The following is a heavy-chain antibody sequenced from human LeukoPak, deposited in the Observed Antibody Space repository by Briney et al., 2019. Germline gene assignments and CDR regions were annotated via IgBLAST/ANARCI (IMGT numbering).Heavy chain of an antibody. Sequence: SETLSLTCAVYGGSFSGYYWSWIRQPPGKGLEWIGEINHSGSTNYNPSLKSRVTISVDTSKNQFSLKLSSVTAADTAVYYCARGTYYDFWSGYYTPHVFDYWGQGTLVTVSS. D-gene: IGHD3-3*01. CDR1: GGSFSGYY. CDR3: ARGTYYDFWSGYYTPHVFDY. J-gene: IGHJ4*02. CDR2: INHSGST. V-gene: IGHV4-34*01.